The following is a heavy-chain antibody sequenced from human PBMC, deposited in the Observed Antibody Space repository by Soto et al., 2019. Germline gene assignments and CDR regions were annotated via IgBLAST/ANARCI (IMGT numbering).Heavy chain of an antibody. CDR1: GGTFSSYA. CDR2: VIPIFGTA. J-gene: IGHJ3*02. CDR3: ARSSSGWYGDYAFDI. D-gene: IGHD6-19*01. V-gene: IGHV1-69*01. Sequence: QVQLVQSGAEVKKPGSSVKVSCKASGGTFSSYAISWVRQAPGQGLEWMGGVIPIFGTANYAQKFQGRVSISADESTNTAYMELRSLRSEDTAVYYCARSSSGWYGDYAFDIWGQGTMVTVSS.